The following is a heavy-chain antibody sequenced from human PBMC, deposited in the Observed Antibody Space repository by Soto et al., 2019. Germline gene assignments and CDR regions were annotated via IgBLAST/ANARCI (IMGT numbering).Heavy chain of an antibody. CDR1: GYTFTGYY. J-gene: IGHJ6*02. V-gene: IGHV1-2*04. Sequence: ASVKVSCKASGYTFTGYYIHWVRQAPGQGLEWMGWINPNSDNTNYAQKFQGWVTMTRDTSISTAYMELSRLTSDDTAVYYCARGPNYADYRSFYSMDVWGQGTTVTVSS. CDR2: INPNSDNT. CDR3: ARGPNYADYRSFYSMDV. D-gene: IGHD4-17*01.